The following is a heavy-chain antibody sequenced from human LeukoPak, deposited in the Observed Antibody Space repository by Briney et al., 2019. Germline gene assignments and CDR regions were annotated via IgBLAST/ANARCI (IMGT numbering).Heavy chain of an antibody. Sequence: PAGSLSLSCAASGFTFSSYEMNWVRPAPGKGLEWVSYISSSGRNIYYADSVKGRFTSSRDNTKNSQHRQMDGLKAENTAVYYVSREGITAMWAPDYGGQGTRVTVSS. CDR3: SREGITAMWAPDY. CDR1: GFTFSSYE. CDR2: ISSSGRNI. J-gene: IGHJ4*02. V-gene: IGHV3-48*03. D-gene: IGHD5-18*01.